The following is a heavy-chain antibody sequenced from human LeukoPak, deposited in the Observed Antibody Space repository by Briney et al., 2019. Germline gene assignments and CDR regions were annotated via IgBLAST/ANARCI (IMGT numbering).Heavy chain of an antibody. J-gene: IGHJ4*02. D-gene: IGHD3-16*02. CDR3: ARDRGTRLRLGGLSFGGLDY. CDR1: GGTFSSYA. Sequence: SVKVSCKASGGTFSSYAISWVRQAPGQGLEWMGGIIPIFGTANYAQKFQGRVTITADESTSTAYMELSSLRSEDTAVYYCARDRGTRLRLGGLSFGGLDYWGQGTLVTVSS. V-gene: IGHV1-69*13. CDR2: IIPIFGTA.